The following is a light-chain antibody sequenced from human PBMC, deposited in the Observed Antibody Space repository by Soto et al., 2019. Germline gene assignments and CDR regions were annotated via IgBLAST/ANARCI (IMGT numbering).Light chain of an antibody. CDR3: CSYAGSYNYV. J-gene: IGLJ1*01. CDR2: DVN. Sequence: QSVLTQPRSVSGSPGQSVTISCTGTSSDVGGYNYVSWYQQHPGKAPKPMIYDVNKRPSGVPDRFSGPKSGNTASLTISGTQAEDEADYYCCSYAGSYNYVFGTGTKVTVL. CDR1: SSDVGGYNY. V-gene: IGLV2-11*01.